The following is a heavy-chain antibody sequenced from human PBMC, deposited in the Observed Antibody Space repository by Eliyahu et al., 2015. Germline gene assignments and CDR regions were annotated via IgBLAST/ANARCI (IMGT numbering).Heavy chain of an antibody. Sequence: QVQLQESGPGLVKPAETLSLTCTVXGDPIXRTLYYXGWLRQSPGKGLEWIGRIYYNGITNYNPSLKSRVTISVDTSRNQFSLELRSVTAADTAVYYCARRDIVVVVGPTRSPGAFNIWGQGTKVTVSS. V-gene: IGHV4-39*01. CDR2: IYYNGIT. CDR3: ARRDIVVVVGPTRSPGAFNI. J-gene: IGHJ3*02. CDR1: GDPIXRTLYY. D-gene: IGHD2-15*01.